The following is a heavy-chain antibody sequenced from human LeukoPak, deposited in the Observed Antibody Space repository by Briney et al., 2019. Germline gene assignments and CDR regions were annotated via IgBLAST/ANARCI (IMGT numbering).Heavy chain of an antibody. J-gene: IGHJ3*02. D-gene: IGHD2-2*01. CDR2: INPNSGGT. Sequence: ASVTVSCKASGYTFTGYYMHWVRQAHGQGLEWMGLINPNSGGTDYAQKFQGRVTMTRDTSMSTAYMELSRLRSDDTAVYYCARGYCSSTSCRDGDAFDIWGQGTMVTVSS. V-gene: IGHV1-2*02. CDR1: GYTFTGYY. CDR3: ARGYCSSTSCRDGDAFDI.